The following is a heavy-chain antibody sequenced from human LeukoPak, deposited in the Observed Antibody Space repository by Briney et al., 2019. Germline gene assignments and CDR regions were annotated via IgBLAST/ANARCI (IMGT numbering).Heavy chain of an antibody. Sequence: SVKVSCKASGGTFSSYAISWVRQAPGQGLEWMGGIIPIFGTANYAQKFQGRVTITADESTSTAYMELSSLRPEDTAVYYCAREESGYSYGGPFDYWGQGTLVTVSS. V-gene: IGHV1-69*13. J-gene: IGHJ4*02. CDR1: GGTFSSYA. CDR3: AREESGYSYGGPFDY. CDR2: IIPIFGTA. D-gene: IGHD5-18*01.